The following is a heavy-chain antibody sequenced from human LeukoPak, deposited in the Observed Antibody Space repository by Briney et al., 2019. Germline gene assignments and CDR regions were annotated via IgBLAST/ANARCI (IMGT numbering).Heavy chain of an antibody. CDR1: GYTFTSYG. CDR2: ISAYNGNT. V-gene: IGHV1-18*01. Sequence: ASVKVSCKASGYTFTSYGISWVRQAPGQGLEWMGWISAYNGNTNYAQKLQGRVTMTTDTSTSTAYMELRSLRSDDTAVYYCARVRIRYSGGWFNWFDPWGQGTLVTVSS. J-gene: IGHJ5*02. CDR3: ARVRIRYSGGWFNWFDP. D-gene: IGHD6-19*01.